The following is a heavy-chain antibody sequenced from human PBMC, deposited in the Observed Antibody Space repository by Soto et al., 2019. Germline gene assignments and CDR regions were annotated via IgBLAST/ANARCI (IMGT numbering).Heavy chain of an antibody. J-gene: IGHJ4*02. CDR3: ARGTYYDFWSGYHGDY. CDR2: ISSSSSYI. CDR1: GFTFSSYS. D-gene: IGHD3-3*01. Sequence: EVQLVESGGGLDKPGGSLRLSCAASGFTFSSYSMNWVRQAPGKGLEWVSSISSSSSYIYYADSVKGRFTISRDNAKNSLYLQMNSLRAEDTAVYYCARGTYYDFWSGYHGDYWGQGTLVTVSS. V-gene: IGHV3-21*01.